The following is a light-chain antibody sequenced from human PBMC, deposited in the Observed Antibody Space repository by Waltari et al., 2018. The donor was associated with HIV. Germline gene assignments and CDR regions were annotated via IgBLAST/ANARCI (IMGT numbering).Light chain of an antibody. CDR2: DAS. V-gene: IGKV3-15*01. CDR1: QSVSTK. J-gene: IGKJ1*01. Sequence: EIVLTQSPATLSVFPGDRATLSCRASQSVSTKLAWYRQKPGQSPRLLIYDASTRATGNPARFSCRGSGTDFTLTISSLQSEDFALSCCQQYSTWPPCTFAQGTQLEIK. CDR3: QQYSTWPPCT.